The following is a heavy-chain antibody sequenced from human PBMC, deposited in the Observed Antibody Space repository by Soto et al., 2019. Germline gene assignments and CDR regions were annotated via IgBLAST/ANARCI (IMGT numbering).Heavy chain of an antibody. V-gene: IGHV1-24*01. D-gene: IGHD6-19*01. CDR1: GHTLTELS. CDR3: AAGGPRWLHSRFDY. Sequence: QVQLLQSGAEVKKPGASVKVSCKVSGHTLTELSMHWVRQAPGRGLEWMGGFDPEDGETIFAQKFQGRVTMTEDTSTDSTYMELTSLRSEDTAVYYCAAGGPRWLHSRFDYWGQGTLVTISS. J-gene: IGHJ4*02. CDR2: FDPEDGET.